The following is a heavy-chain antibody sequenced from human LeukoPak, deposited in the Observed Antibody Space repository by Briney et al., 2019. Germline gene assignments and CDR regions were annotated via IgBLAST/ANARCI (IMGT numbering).Heavy chain of an antibody. Sequence: SETLSLTCTVSGGSISGGGYYWSWIRQHPGKGLERIGYIYYSGSTYYNPSLKSRVTISVDTSKNQFSLKLSSVTAADTAVYYCGGQLWSERGFDPWGQGTLVTVSS. D-gene: IGHD5-18*01. V-gene: IGHV4-31*03. CDR1: GGSISGGGYY. CDR2: IYYSGST. J-gene: IGHJ5*02. CDR3: GGQLWSERGFDP.